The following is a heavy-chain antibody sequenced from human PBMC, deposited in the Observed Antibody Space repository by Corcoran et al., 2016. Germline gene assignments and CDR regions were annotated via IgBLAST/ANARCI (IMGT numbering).Heavy chain of an antibody. V-gene: IGHV3-15*07. D-gene: IGHD2-15*01. CDR3: TTNKRSSGGSSYDDYYGMDV. CDR2: IKSKTDGGTT. Sequence: EVQLVETGGGLVKPWGSLRLSCAASGFTFSNAWMNWVRQAPGNGLEWVGRIKSKTDGGTTDYAAPVKGRFTISSEDSKNTLYLQLNSLQTEDKAGDYWTTNKRSSGGSSYDDYYGMDVWGQGTTVTVSS. J-gene: IGHJ6*02. CDR1: GFTFSNAW.